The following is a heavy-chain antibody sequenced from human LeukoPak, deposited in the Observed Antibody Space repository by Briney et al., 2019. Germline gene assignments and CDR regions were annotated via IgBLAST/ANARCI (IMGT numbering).Heavy chain of an antibody. J-gene: IGHJ4*02. D-gene: IGHD6-6*01. CDR3: AKGKQRVLGACDY. CDR1: GFTFSNYA. Sequence: GGSLRLSCGASGFTFSNYAMNWVRQVPGKGLEWVASISGSGGTTYYTDSVKGRFTISRDKTKNILYLQMNSLSAEDTAVYYCAKGKQRVLGACDYWGQGTLVTVSS. CDR2: ISGSGGTT. V-gene: IGHV3-23*01.